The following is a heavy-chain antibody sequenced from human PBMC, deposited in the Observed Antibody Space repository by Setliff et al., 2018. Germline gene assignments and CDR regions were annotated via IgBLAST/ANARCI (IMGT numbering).Heavy chain of an antibody. CDR3: ARGPYNIYDRSGYGFTNWFEP. CDR1: GGSISTSSYY. D-gene: IGHD3-22*01. V-gene: IGHV4-39*07. CDR2: IYYSGST. J-gene: IGHJ5*02. Sequence: SETLSLTCTVSGGSISTSSYYWGWIRQPPGKGLEWIGSIYYSGSTYYNPSLKSRVTISVDTSKKQFSLKLSSVTAADTAVYYCARGPYNIYDRSGYGFTNWFEPWGQGILVTVS.